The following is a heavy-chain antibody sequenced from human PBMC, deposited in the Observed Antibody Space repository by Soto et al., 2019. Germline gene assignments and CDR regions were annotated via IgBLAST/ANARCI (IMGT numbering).Heavy chain of an antibody. J-gene: IGHJ4*02. CDR2: ISYDGSNK. D-gene: IGHD2-15*01. CDR1: GFTFSSYG. V-gene: IGHV3-30*18. CDR3: AKDRLRYCSGGSCSHFDY. Sequence: ESGGGVVQPGRSLRLSCAASGFTFSSYGMHWVRQAPGKGLEWVAVISYDGSNKYYADSVKGRFTISRDNSKNTLYLQMNSLRAEDTAVYYCAKDRLRYCSGGSCSHFDYWGQGTLVTVSS.